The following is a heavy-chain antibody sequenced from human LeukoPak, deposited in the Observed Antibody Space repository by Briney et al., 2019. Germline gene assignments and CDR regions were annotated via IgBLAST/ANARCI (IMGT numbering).Heavy chain of an antibody. J-gene: IGHJ4*02. V-gene: IGHV3-48*01. Sequence: AGGSLRLSCAASGFTFGSYSMNWVRQAPGKGLEWVSYISSSSSTIYYADSVKGRFTISRDNAKNSLYLQMNSLRAEDTAVYYCARDSSSWYFPSGTFDYWGQGTLVTVSS. D-gene: IGHD6-13*01. CDR1: GFTFGSYS. CDR3: ARDSSSWYFPSGTFDY. CDR2: ISSSSSTI.